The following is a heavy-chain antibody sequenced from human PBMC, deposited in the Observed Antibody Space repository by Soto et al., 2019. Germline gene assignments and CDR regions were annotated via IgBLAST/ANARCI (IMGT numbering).Heavy chain of an antibody. Sequence: GGSLRLSCVGSGFTFSSYRMTWVRQAPGKGLEWVSHISASKSDIYYADSVKGGFTIARHNAKKLLFLQMNSLREDDAACYYFATGPHYCTADTCKHLATWGKGTLVTAS. CDR2: ISASKSDI. V-gene: IGHV3-48*02. CDR1: GFTFSSYR. J-gene: IGHJ5*02. CDR3: ATGPHYCTADTCKHLAT. D-gene: IGHD2-8*02.